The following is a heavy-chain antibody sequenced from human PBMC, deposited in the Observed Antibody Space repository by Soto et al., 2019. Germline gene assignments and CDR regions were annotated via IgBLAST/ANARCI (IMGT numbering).Heavy chain of an antibody. V-gene: IGHV4-59*01. CDR1: GGSISSYY. J-gene: IGHJ4*02. D-gene: IGHD3-22*01. Sequence: PSETLSLTCTVSGGSISSYYWSWIRQPPGKGLEWIGYIYYSGSTNYNPSLKSRITISVDTSKNQFSLKLSSVTAADTAVYYCARVTYDQYYFDYWGQGTLVTVSS. CDR3: ARVTYDQYYFDY. CDR2: IYYSGST.